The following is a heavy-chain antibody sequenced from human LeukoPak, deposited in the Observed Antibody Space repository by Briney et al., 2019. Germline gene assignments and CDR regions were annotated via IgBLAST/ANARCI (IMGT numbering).Heavy chain of an antibody. V-gene: IGHV3-23*01. Sequence: GGSLRLSCAASGFTFSSYAMSWVRQAPGKGLEWVSGTSGSGVTTYYADSVKGRFTIPRDNSKNTLYLQMDSLRAEDTAVYYCAKMHYFGSGSPDYWGQGTLVTVSS. J-gene: IGHJ4*02. CDR2: TSGSGVTT. CDR1: GFTFSSYA. D-gene: IGHD3-10*01. CDR3: AKMHYFGSGSPDY.